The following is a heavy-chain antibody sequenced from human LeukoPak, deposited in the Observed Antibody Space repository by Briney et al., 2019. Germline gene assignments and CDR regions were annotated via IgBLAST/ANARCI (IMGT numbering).Heavy chain of an antibody. Sequence: PGGSLRLSCAASRFTFSSYSMNWVRQAPGKGLEWVSSISSSSSYIYYADSVKGRFTISRDNAKNTLYLQMNSLRAEDTAVYYCARTTSVSYVGDAFDIWGQGTMVTVSS. CDR2: ISSSSSYI. J-gene: IGHJ3*02. V-gene: IGHV3-21*01. D-gene: IGHD1-26*01. CDR3: ARTTSVSYVGDAFDI. CDR1: RFTFSSYS.